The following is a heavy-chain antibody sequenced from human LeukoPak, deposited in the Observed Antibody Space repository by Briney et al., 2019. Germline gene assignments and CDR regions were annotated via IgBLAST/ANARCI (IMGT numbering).Heavy chain of an antibody. V-gene: IGHV4-39*07. CDR2: IYYSGST. CDR1: GGSISSSTYY. D-gene: IGHD3-3*01. CDR3: ARLTYYDFWSGYYYPSHAFDI. Sequence: SETLSLTCTVSGGSISSSTYYWGWIRQPPGKGLEWIGSIYYSGSTNYNPSLKSRVTISVDTSKNQFSLKLSSVTAADTAVYYCARLTYYDFWSGYYYPSHAFDIWGQGTMVTVSS. J-gene: IGHJ3*02.